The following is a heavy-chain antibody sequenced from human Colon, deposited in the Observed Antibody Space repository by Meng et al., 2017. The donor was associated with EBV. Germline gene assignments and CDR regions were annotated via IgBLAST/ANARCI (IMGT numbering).Heavy chain of an antibody. CDR2: IYYSGST. Sequence: QVQLQESGPGLVKPSQTRPLPCTVSGGSVSSGGYYWTWIRQHPGKGLEWFGHIYYSGSTFYNPSLKRRVIISIDTSKNQFSLNLRSVTAADTAVYYCARVSSGWDYFDYWGQGTLVTVSS. V-gene: IGHV4-31*03. CDR1: GGSVSSGGYY. CDR3: ARVSSGWDYFDY. D-gene: IGHD6-19*01. J-gene: IGHJ4*02.